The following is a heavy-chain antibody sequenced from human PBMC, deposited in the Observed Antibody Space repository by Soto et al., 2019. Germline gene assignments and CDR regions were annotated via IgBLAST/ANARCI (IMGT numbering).Heavy chain of an antibody. CDR3: ARGRDMAFKLDY. Sequence: SVKVSCKAAGYTFTSYDINWVRQATGQGLEWMGWMNPNNGNTGYAQKFQGRVTMTRNTSISTAYMELSSLRSEDTAVYYCARGRDMAFKLDYWGQGNMVTVYS. V-gene: IGHV1-8*01. J-gene: IGHJ4*02. CDR1: GYTFTSYD. D-gene: IGHD2-15*01. CDR2: MNPNNGNT.